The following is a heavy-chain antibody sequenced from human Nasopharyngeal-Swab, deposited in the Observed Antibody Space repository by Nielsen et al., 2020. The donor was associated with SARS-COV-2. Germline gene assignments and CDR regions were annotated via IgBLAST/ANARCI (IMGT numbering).Heavy chain of an antibody. CDR3: ARALGALRALDV. V-gene: IGHV1-69*06. D-gene: IGHD1-26*01. J-gene: IGHJ3*01. Sequence: SVKVSCKASGGTFSSYAISWVRQAPGQGLEWMGGIIPIFGTANYAQKFQGRVTITADKSTSTAYMELSSLRSEDTAVYYCARALGALRALDVWGQGTMVTVSS. CDR2: IIPIFGTA. CDR1: GGTFSSYA.